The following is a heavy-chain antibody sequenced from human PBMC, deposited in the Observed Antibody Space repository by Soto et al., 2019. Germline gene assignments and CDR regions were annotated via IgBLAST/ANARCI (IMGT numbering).Heavy chain of an antibody. CDR1: GDSVSSNTAA. CDR2: TYYRSNWRH. CDR3: ARGVAGTGFDL. J-gene: IGHJ4*02. V-gene: IGHV6-1*01. Sequence: QVHLQQSGPGLVKPSQTLSLTCAISGDSVSSNTAAWNWIRSSPSRGLEWLGRTYYRSNWRHDYAVSVKRRITVNPDTSKNHFSLQLNSVTPDDTAVYYCARGVAGTGFDLWGQGTLVTVSS. D-gene: IGHD6-19*01.